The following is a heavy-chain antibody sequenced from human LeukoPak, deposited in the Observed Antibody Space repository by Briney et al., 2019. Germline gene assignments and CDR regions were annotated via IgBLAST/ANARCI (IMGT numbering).Heavy chain of an antibody. CDR2: IYYSGST. CDR3: ARAGSYSSSSQCYYYMDV. Sequence: SETLSLTCTVSGGSISSSSYYWGWIRQPPGKGLEWIGSIYYSGSTYYNPSLKSRVTISVDTSKNQFSLKLSSVTAADTAVYYCARAGSYSSSSQCYYYMDVWGKGTTVTVSS. CDR1: GGSISSSSYY. V-gene: IGHV4-39*07. D-gene: IGHD6-6*01. J-gene: IGHJ6*03.